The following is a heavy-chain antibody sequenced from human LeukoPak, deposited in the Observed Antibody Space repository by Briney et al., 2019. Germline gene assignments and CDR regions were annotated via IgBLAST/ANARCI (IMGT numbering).Heavy chain of an antibody. CDR1: GYTFTNYY. CDR3: ARDYPHQRFDY. J-gene: IGHJ4*02. D-gene: IGHD3-16*01. V-gene: IGHV1-2*02. CDR2: VHPKNGDS. Sequence: ASVKVSCKASGYTFTNYYIHWLRQAPGQGLEWVGYVHPKNGDSKNVQIFEGRVTMTWDATIATAYMELIGLRSDDTALYYCARDYPHQRFDYWGQGTLVTVSS.